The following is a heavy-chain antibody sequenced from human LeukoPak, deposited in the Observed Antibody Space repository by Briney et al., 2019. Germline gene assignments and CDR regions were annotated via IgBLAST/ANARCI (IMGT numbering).Heavy chain of an antibody. D-gene: IGHD2-15*01. V-gene: IGHV3-48*03. CDR3: ASLGYCSGGSCYSGGSESNWFDP. CDR1: GVTFSNYE. J-gene: IGHJ5*02. CDR2: ISSSGSTI. Sequence: GGSLRLSCAASGVTFSNYEMNWVRQVPGKGLEWLSYISSSGSTIYYADSVEGRFTISRDNAKNSLYLQMNSLRAEDTAIYYCASLGYCSGGSCYSGGSESNWFDPWGQGTLVTVSS.